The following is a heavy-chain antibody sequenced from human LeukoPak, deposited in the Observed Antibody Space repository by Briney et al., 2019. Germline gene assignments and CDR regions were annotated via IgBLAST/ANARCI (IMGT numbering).Heavy chain of an antibody. CDR2: INPSGGST. CDR3: ATVLRLRFLEWLPHFDY. Sequence: VASVKVSCKASGYTFTSYYIHWVRQAPGQGLEWMGIINPSGGSTSYAQKFQGRVTMTEDTSTDTAYMELSSLRSEDTAVYYCATVLRLRFLEWLPHFDYWGQGTLVTVSS. J-gene: IGHJ4*02. V-gene: IGHV1-46*01. CDR1: GYTFTSYY. D-gene: IGHD3-3*01.